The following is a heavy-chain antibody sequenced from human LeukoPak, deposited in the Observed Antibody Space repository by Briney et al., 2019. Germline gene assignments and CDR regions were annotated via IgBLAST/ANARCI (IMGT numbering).Heavy chain of an antibody. J-gene: IGHJ4*02. D-gene: IGHD6-19*01. CDR3: ARDGTDSSGWPNFDY. CDR1: GFTFSSYW. CDR2: IKQDGSEK. Sequence: QSGGSLRLSCAASGFTFSSYWMSWVRQAPGKGLEWVANIKQDGSEKYYVDSVKGRFTISRDNAKNSLYLQMNSLRAEDTAVYYCARDGTDSSGWPNFDYWGQGTLVTVSS. V-gene: IGHV3-7*01.